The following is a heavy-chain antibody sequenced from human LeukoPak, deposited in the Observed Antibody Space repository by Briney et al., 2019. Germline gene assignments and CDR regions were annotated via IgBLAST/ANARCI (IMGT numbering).Heavy chain of an antibody. CDR3: ARMVGGGAKRYYYYYMDV. CDR1: GGSISSYY. CDR2: IYYSGST. D-gene: IGHD3-10*01. V-gene: IGHV4-59*01. J-gene: IGHJ6*03. Sequence: PSETLSLTCTVSGGSISSYYWSWIRQPPGKGLEWIGYIYYSGSTNYNPSLKSRVTISVDTSKNQFSLKLSSVTAADPAVYYGARMVGGGAKRYYYYYMDVWGKGTTVTISS.